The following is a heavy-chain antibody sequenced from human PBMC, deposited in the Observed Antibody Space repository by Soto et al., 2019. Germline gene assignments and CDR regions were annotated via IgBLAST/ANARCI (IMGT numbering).Heavy chain of an antibody. D-gene: IGHD6-19*01. CDR2: ISASGPNT. CDR3: AKDSRYSSPPRAFDI. J-gene: IGHJ3*02. V-gene: IGHV3-23*01. CDR1: GFTFRNYA. Sequence: GGSLRLSCAASGFTFRNYAMNWVRQAPGKGLEWVSGISASGPNTYYADSVKGRFTISRDNSKDTLNLQMNSLRAEDTAVYYCAKDSRYSSPPRAFDIWGQGTMVTVSS.